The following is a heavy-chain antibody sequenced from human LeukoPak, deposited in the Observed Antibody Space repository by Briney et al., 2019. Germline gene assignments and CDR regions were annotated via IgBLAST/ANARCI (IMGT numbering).Heavy chain of an antibody. CDR1: GYTFTNYG. Sequence: ASVKVSCKASGYTFTNYGINWVRQAPGQGLEWMGWISAYNGNTNYAQKLQGRVTMTTDTSTTTAYMELRGLRSDDTAVYYCARAEKPNWGNYYYCMDVWGKGTTVTVSS. V-gene: IGHV1-18*01. CDR3: ARAEKPNWGNYYYCMDV. D-gene: IGHD7-27*01. J-gene: IGHJ6*03. CDR2: ISAYNGNT.